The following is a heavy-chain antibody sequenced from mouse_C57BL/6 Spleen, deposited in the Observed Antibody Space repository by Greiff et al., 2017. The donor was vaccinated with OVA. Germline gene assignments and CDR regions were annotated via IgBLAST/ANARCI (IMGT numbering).Heavy chain of an antibody. CDR1: GYTFTSYW. V-gene: IGHV1-7*01. D-gene: IGHD1-1*01. Sequence: QVQLKESGAELAKPGASVKLSCKASGYTFTSYWMHWVKQRPGQGLEWIGYINPSSGYTKYNQKFKGKATLTADKSSSTAYMELRSLTSEDSAVYFCARGRDYYGSSINYFDYWGQGTTLTVSS. J-gene: IGHJ2*01. CDR2: INPSSGYT. CDR3: ARGRDYYGSSINYFDY.